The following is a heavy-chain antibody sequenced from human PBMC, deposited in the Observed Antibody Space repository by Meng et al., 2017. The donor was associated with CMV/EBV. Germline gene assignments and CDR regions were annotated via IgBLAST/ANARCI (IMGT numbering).Heavy chain of an antibody. CDR3: ARAPTGMDV. CDR2: ISAYNGNT. Sequence: ASVKVSCKASGYTFTSYGISWVRQAPGQGLEWMGWISAYNGNTNYAQKLQGRVTMTRDTSISTAYMELSRLRSDDTAVYYCARAPTGMDVWGQGTTVTVSS. V-gene: IGHV1-18*01. J-gene: IGHJ6*02. CDR1: GYTFTSYG.